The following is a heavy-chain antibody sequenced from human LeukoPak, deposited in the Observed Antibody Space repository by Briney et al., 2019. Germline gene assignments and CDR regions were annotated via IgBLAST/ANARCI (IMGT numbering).Heavy chain of an antibody. D-gene: IGHD5-18*01. CDR2: ISYDGSNK. V-gene: IGHV3-30-3*01. J-gene: IGHJ4*02. Sequence: GGSLRLSCAASGFTFSSYAMHWVRQAPGKGLEWVAVISYDGSNKYYADSVKGRFTISRDNSKNTLYLQMNSLRAEDTAVYYCASNRVWLRSLDYRGQGTLVTVSS. CDR1: GFTFSSYA. CDR3: ASNRVWLRSLDY.